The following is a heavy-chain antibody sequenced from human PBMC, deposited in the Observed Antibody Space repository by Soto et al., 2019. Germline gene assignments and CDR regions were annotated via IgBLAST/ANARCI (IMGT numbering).Heavy chain of an antibody. CDR1: SETISTSF. V-gene: IGHV4-59*08. CDR2: IYYSGST. CDR3: ARLGEAIDY. J-gene: IGHJ4*02. Sequence: TRAACSETISTSFWSWIRQPPGKGLEWIGYIYYSGSTNYNPSLKSRVTISVDTSKNQFSLTLNSVTAADTAVYYCARLGEAIDYWGQGTLVTVSS.